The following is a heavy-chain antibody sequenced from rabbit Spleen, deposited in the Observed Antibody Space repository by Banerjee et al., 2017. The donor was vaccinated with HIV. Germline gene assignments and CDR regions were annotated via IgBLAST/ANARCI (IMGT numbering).Heavy chain of an antibody. CDR3: ARDTGSSFSSYGMDL. J-gene: IGHJ6*01. CDR2: INTATGKA. D-gene: IGHD8-1*01. V-gene: IGHV1S45*01. CDR1: GFSFSDRDV. Sequence: QEQLVESGGGLVKPEGSLTLTCKASGFSFSDRDVMCWVRQAPGKGLEWIACINTATGKAVYASWAKGRFTISKTSSTTVTLQATSLAAADTATYFCARDTGSSFSSYGMDLWGPGTLVTVS.